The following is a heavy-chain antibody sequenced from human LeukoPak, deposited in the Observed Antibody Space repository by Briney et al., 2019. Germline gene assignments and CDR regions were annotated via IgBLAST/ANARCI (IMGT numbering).Heavy chain of an antibody. CDR3: ARRISSWNVYIDK. V-gene: IGHV4-59*07. J-gene: IGHJ4*02. CDR1: GGSFSGHY. D-gene: IGHD1-1*01. Sequence: SDTLSLMRTVSGGSFSGHYGSWIRQTPGEGREWIGYIYSSGTTNYNRSLQSRVTISLDTPKNQYSLSVTSVTAADTAMYFCARRISSWNVYIDKWGQGIQVTVSS. CDR2: IYSSGTT.